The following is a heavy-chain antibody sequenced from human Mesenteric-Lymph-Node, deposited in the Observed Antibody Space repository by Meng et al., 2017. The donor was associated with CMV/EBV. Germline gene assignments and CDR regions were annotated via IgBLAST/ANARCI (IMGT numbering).Heavy chain of an antibody. CDR2: IYYGGTP. V-gene: IGHV4-59*11. J-gene: IGHJ4*02. CDR3: ARRRSGRGDYGLPGDHFDC. Sequence: SETLSLTCNVSGGSIGGHYWSWIRQSPGKGLEYIGFIYYGGTPNYNPSLISRVTISIDTSKAQFSLKLRSVTAADTAVYYCARRRSGRGDYGLPGDHFDCWSQGTLVTVSS. D-gene: IGHD4-17*01. CDR1: GGSIGGHY.